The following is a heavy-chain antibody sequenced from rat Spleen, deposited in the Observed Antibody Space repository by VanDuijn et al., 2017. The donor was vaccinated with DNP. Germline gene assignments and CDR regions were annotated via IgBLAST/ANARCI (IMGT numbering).Heavy chain of an antibody. D-gene: IGHD4-3*01. CDR3: ARERGYSRYFDY. J-gene: IGHJ2*01. V-gene: IGHV5-41*01. Sequence: EVQLVESGGGLVQPGSSLKVSCVASGFTFSTYVMHWFRQAPETGIDWLAFIHTDSSKIHFAETVMGRVTISRDNAKNTVDIQLISLRSEDTAIYYCARERGYSRYFDYWGQGVMVTVSS. CDR2: IHTDSSKI. CDR1: GFTFSTYV.